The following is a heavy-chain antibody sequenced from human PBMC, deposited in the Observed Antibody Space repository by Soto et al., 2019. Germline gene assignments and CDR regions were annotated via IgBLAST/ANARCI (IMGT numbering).Heavy chain of an antibody. CDR2: IYHSGNA. CDR1: GGSISSSNW. CDR3: ARLRRTPNDAFDI. J-gene: IGHJ3*02. V-gene: IGHV4-4*02. Sequence: SETLSLTCDVSGGSISSSNWWSWVRQSPGKGLNWIAEIYHSGNANYDPSLRSRLTISVDRSKNQFSLKLTSVTASDTAVYYCARLRRTPNDAFDIWGPGTMVTVSS.